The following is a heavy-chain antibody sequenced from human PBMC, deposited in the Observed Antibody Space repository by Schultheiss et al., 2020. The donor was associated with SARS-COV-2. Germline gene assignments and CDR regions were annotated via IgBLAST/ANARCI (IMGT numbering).Heavy chain of an antibody. V-gene: IGHV3-48*03. J-gene: IGHJ4*02. CDR3: ARAIVVAPAAIPIPEFGF. CDR2: ISSSGSTI. Sequence: GGSLRLSCAASGFTFSSYEMNWVRQAPGKGLEWVSYISSSGSTIYYADSVKGRFTISRDNAKNSLYLQMNSLRAEDTAVYYCARAIVVAPAAIPIPEFGFWGQGTLVTVSS. D-gene: IGHD2-2*02. CDR1: GFTFSSYE.